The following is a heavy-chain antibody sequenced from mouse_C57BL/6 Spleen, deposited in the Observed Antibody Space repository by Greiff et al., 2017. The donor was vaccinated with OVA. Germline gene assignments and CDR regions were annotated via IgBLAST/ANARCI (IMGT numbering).Heavy chain of an antibody. V-gene: IGHV2-5*01. CDR3: AKNLAGSRAMDY. CDR2: IWRGGST. Sequence: QVQLKESGPGLVQPSQSLSITCTVSGFSLTSYGVHWVRQSPGKGLEWLGVIWRGGSTDYNAAFMSRLSITKDNSKSQVFFKMNSLQADDTAIYYSAKNLAGSRAMDYWGQGTSVTVSS. D-gene: IGHD1-1*01. CDR1: GFSLTSYG. J-gene: IGHJ4*01.